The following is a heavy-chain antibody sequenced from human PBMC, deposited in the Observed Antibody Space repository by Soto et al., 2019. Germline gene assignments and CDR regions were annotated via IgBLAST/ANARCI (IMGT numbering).Heavy chain of an antibody. CDR2: ISGSGGST. CDR3: AKRGRKYQNPTTPNFDY. CDR1: GFTFSSYA. D-gene: IGHD2-2*01. V-gene: IGHV3-23*01. Sequence: EVQLLESGGGLVQPGGSLRLSCAASGFTFSSYAMSWVRQAPGKGLEWVSAISGSGGSTYYADSVKGRFTISRDNSKNTLYLQMNSLRAEDTAVYYCAKRGRKYQNPTTPNFDYWGQGTLVTVSS. J-gene: IGHJ4*02.